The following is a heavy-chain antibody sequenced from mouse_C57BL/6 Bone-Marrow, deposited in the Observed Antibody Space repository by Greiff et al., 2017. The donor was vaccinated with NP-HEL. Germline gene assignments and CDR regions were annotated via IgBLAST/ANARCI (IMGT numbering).Heavy chain of an antibody. J-gene: IGHJ3*01. CDR3: ARGELLLRPFAY. Sequence: QVQLQQSGAELARPGASVKLSCKASGYTFTSYGISWVKQRTGQGLEWIGEIYTRSGNTYYNEKFKGKATLTADKSSSTAYMELRSLTSEDSAVYFCARGELLLRPFAYWGQGTLVTVSA. CDR2: IYTRSGNT. V-gene: IGHV1-81*01. D-gene: IGHD1-1*01. CDR1: GYTFTSYG.